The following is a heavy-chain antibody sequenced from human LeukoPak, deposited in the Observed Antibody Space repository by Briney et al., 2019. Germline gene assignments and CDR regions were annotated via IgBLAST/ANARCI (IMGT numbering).Heavy chain of an antibody. CDR1: GFTFSSYE. CDR3: ARDQAARDAFDI. CDR2: ISSSGSTI. Sequence: PGRSLRLSCAASGFTFSSYEMNWVRQASGKGLEWVSYISSSGSTIYYADSVKGRFTISRDNAKNSLYLQMNSLRAEDTAVYYCARDQAARDAFDIWGQGTMVTVSS. V-gene: IGHV3-48*03. J-gene: IGHJ3*02. D-gene: IGHD6-25*01.